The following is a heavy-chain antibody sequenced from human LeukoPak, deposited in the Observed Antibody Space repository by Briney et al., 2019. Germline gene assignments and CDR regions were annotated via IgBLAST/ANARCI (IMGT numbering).Heavy chain of an antibody. V-gene: IGHV3-30*04. Sequence: HPGRSLRLSCAASGFTFSSYAMHWVRQAPGKGLEWVAVISYDGSNKYYADSVKGRFTISRDNSKNTLYLQMNSLRAEDTAVYYCAKDHPYDIRYYFDYWGQGTLVTVSS. J-gene: IGHJ4*02. CDR1: GFTFSSYA. CDR2: ISYDGSNK. CDR3: AKDHPYDIRYYFDY. D-gene: IGHD3-3*01.